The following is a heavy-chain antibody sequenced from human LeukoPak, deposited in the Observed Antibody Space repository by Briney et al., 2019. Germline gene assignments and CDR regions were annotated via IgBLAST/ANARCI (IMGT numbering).Heavy chain of an antibody. CDR3: ARERHGDYDVRYFDL. CDR2: IYYSGST. J-gene: IGHJ2*01. V-gene: IGHV4-31*03. CDR1: GGSISSGGYD. Sequence: PSETLSLTCTVSGGSISSGGYDWSWIRQHPGKGLEWIGYIYYSGSTYYNPSLKSRVTISVDTSKNQFSLKLSSVTAADTAVYYCARERHGDYDVRYFDLWGHGTLVTVSS. D-gene: IGHD4-17*01.